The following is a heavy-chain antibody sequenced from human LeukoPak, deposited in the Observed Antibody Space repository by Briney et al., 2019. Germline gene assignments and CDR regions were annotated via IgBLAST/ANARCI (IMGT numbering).Heavy chain of an antibody. CDR2: IIPVFGMP. V-gene: IGHV1-69*05. D-gene: IGHD4-23*01. CDR1: GGSFSSYD. J-gene: IGHJ4*02. Sequence: SVKVSCKTSGGSFSSYDISWVRQAPEQGLEWMGGIIPVFGMPNYAQKFQGRLTLTTDEPTGTAYMELGGLTSDDTAVYYCARSDAGNSEGGIDYWGQGTLVIVSS. CDR3: ARSDAGNSEGGIDY.